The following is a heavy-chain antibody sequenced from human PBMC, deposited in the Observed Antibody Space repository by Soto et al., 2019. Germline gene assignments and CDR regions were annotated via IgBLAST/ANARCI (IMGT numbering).Heavy chain of an antibody. D-gene: IGHD5-18*01. J-gene: IGHJ4*01. CDR3: TGAESPDTACFSLH. CDR2: VRNDTYEETP. CDR1: GFPFDDFA. Sequence: GRSLRLSCTGSGFPFDDFAIHWVRQAPGEGLEWVGLVRNDTYEETPAYAAAVKGRFTISRDTSKGIAYLQMGRLKIEDSAVCCCTGAESPDTACFSLHWGHGT. V-gene: IGHV3-49*04.